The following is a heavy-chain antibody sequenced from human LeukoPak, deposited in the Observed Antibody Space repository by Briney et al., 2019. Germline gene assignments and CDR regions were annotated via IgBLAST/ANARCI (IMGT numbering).Heavy chain of an antibody. J-gene: IGHJ4*02. V-gene: IGHV3-23*03. CDR2: IYSGGST. D-gene: IGHD6-13*01. CDR1: GFTFSSYA. CDR3: AKSKGIAAAAPDY. Sequence: GGSLRLSCAASGFTFSSYAMSWVRQAPGKGLEWVAVIYSGGSTYYADSVKGRFTISRDNSKNTLYLQMNSLRAEDTAVYYCAKSKGIAAAAPDYWGQGTLVTVSS.